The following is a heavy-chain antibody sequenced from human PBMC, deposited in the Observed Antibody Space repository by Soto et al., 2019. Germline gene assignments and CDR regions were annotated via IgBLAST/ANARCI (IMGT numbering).Heavy chain of an antibody. CDR3: ARDAPPEDY. CDR2: ISAYNGNT. CDR1: GYTFTSYG. V-gene: IGHV1-18*01. J-gene: IGHJ4*02. Sequence: ASVKVSCKASGYTFTSYGISWVRQAPGQVLECMGWISAYNGNTNYXXKLQGRVXXTTDRSTSTAXVELRXLRSDDTAVYYCARDAPPEDYWGQGTLVTVAS.